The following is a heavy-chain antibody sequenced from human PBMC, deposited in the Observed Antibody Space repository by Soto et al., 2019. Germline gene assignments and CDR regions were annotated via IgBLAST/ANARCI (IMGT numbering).Heavy chain of an antibody. Sequence: PGGSLRLSCAASGFTFSSYAMSWVRQAQGKGLEWVSAISGSGGSTYYADSVKGRFTISRDNSKNTLYLQMNSLRAEDTAVYYCAKDYYFGVVGHFDYWGQGTLVTVSS. J-gene: IGHJ4*02. CDR3: AKDYYFGVVGHFDY. CDR1: GFTFSSYA. D-gene: IGHD3-3*01. V-gene: IGHV3-23*01. CDR2: ISGSGGST.